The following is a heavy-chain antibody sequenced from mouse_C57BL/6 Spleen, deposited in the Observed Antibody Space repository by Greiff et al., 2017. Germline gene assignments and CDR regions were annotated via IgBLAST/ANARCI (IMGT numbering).Heavy chain of an antibody. V-gene: IGHV1-52*01. CDR3: ARGGYAIGAWFAY. Sequence: QVQLQQPGAELVRPGSSVKLSCKASGYTFTSYWMHWVKQRPIQGLEWIGNIDPSDSETHYNQKFKDKATLTVDKSSSTAYMQLSSLTSEDSAVYYCARGGYAIGAWFAYWGQGTLVTVSA. CDR2: IDPSDSET. D-gene: IGHD3-1*01. CDR1: GYTFTSYW. J-gene: IGHJ3*01.